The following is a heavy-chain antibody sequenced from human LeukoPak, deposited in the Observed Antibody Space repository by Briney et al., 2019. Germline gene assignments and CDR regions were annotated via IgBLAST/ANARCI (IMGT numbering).Heavy chain of an antibody. Sequence: SETLSLTCTVSGGSISSSSYYWGWIRQPPGKGLEWIGSIYYSGSTYYNPSLKSRVTISVDTSKNQFSLKLSSVTAADTAVYYCARDQDYFDYWGQGTLVTVSS. CDR1: GGSISSSSYY. CDR3: ARDQDYFDY. V-gene: IGHV4-39*02. CDR2: IYYSGST. J-gene: IGHJ4*02.